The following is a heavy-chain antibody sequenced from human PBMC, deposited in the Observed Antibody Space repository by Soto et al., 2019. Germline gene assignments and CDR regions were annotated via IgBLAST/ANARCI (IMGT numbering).Heavy chain of an antibody. CDR1: GFTFSSYW. J-gene: IGHJ3*02. D-gene: IGHD3-10*01. V-gene: IGHV3-7*04. CDR3: ARAPLWFGESNAFDI. Sequence: GGSLRLSCAASGFTFSSYWMSWVRQAPGKGLEWVANIRYDGSNKYYVDSVKGRFTISRDNSKNTLYLQMNSLRAEDTAVYYCARAPLWFGESNAFDIWGQGTMVTVSS. CDR2: IRYDGSNK.